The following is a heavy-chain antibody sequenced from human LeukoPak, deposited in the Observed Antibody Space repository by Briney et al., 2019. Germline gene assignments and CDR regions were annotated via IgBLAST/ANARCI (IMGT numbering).Heavy chain of an antibody. D-gene: IGHD2-2*02. CDR1: GGSFSGYY. J-gene: IGHJ4*02. CDR2: INHSGST. V-gene: IGHV4-34*01. CDR3: ARGLYCSSTSCYTFDY. Sequence: PSETLSLTCAVYGGSFSGYYWSWIRQPPGKGLEWIGEINHSGSTNYNPSLKSRVPISVDTSKNQFSLKLSSVTAADTAVYYCARGLYCSSTSCYTFDYWGQGTLVTVSS.